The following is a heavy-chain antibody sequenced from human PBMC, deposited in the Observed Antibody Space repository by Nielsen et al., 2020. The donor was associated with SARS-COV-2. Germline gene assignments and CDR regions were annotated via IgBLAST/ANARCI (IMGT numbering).Heavy chain of an antibody. V-gene: IGHV3-33*01. CDR2: IWYDGSNK. D-gene: IGHD2-21*02. CDR3: AIGGSRPYCGGDCYYPSDFDY. J-gene: IGHJ4*02. Sequence: GGSLRLSCAASGFTFSSYGMHWVRQAPGKGLEWVAVIWYDGSNKYYADSVKGRFTISRDNSKNTLYLQMNSLRAEDTAVYYCAIGGSRPYCGGDCYYPSDFDYWGQGTLVTVSS. CDR1: GFTFSSYG.